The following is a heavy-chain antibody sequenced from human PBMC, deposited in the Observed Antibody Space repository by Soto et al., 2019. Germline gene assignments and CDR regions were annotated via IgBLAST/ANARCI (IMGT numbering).Heavy chain of an antibody. CDR1: GITFSDYS. J-gene: IGHJ4*02. CDR3: ARDHYDFWSGSQYY. Sequence: PGGSLRLSCAVSGITFSDYSINWVRQAPGKGLEWVSGISGGTGTTHYADSVKGRFTISRDNSKNTLYLQMTSMRAEDTAVYYCARDHYDFWSGSQYYWGQGTQVTVSS. V-gene: IGHV3-23*01. D-gene: IGHD3-3*01. CDR2: ISGGTGTT.